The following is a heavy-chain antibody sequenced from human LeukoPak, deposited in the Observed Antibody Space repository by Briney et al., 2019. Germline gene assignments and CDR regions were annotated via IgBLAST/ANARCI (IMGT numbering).Heavy chain of an antibody. Sequence: ASVKVSCRASGYTFTGYYMHWVRQAPGQGLEWMGWINPNSGGTNYAQKFQGRVTMTRDTSISTAYMELSRLRSDDTAVYYCARGGERVLAVGNSKPERYYYYYMDVWGKGTTVTISS. J-gene: IGHJ6*03. CDR2: INPNSGGT. CDR3: ARGGERVLAVGNSKPERYYYYYMDV. D-gene: IGHD1-14*01. V-gene: IGHV1-2*02. CDR1: GYTFTGYY.